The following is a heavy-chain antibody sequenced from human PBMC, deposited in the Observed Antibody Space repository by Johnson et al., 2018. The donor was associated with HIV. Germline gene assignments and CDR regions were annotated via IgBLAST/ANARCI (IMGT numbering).Heavy chain of an antibody. CDR1: GFTFDDYG. V-gene: IGHV3-20*04. D-gene: IGHD1-26*01. J-gene: IGHJ3*02. CDR3: ARGWVGATLRAFDI. CDR2: INWNGGST. Sequence: EVQLVESGGGVVQPGGSLRLSCVASGFTFDDYGMSWVRQGPGKGLAWVAGINWNGGSTDFADPVKGRFTVSRDNAKNSLYLQMNSLRAEDTALYYCARGWVGATLRAFDIWGQGTMVTVSS.